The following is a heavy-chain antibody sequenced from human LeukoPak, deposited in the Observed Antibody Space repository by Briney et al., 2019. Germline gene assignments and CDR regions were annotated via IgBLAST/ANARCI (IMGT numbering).Heavy chain of an antibody. J-gene: IGHJ3*02. CDR3: ARDSSGWYRGAFDI. CDR1: GYTFTGYG. V-gene: IGHV1-18*01. CDR2: ISAYNGNT. Sequence: ASVKVSCKASGYTFTGYGISWVRQAPGQGLEWMGWISAYNGNTNYAQKLQGRVTMTTDTSTSTAYMELRSLRSDDTAVYYCARDSSGWYRGAFDIWGQGTMVTVSS. D-gene: IGHD6-19*01.